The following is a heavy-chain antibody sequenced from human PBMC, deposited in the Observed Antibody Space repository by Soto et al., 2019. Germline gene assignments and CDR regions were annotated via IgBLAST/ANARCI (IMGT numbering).Heavy chain of an antibody. Sequence: SETLSLTCTVSGDSISSGAYYWSWIRQRPGKGLEWIGDIYHSGSTNYNPSLKSRVIISVDKSKNNFSLNLSSVTAADTAVYFCARVWGALAPIAGWFGPWGRGILVTVSS. CDR2: IYHSGST. CDR3: ARVWGALAPIAGWFGP. V-gene: IGHV4-61*03. J-gene: IGHJ5*02. CDR1: GDSISSGAYY. D-gene: IGHD3-16*01.